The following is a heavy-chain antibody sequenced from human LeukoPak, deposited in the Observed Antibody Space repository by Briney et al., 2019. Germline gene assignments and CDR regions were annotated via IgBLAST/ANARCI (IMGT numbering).Heavy chain of an antibody. V-gene: IGHV3-30-3*01. CDR1: RFSFSTYT. D-gene: IGHD6-13*01. CDR2: ISYDGSNK. J-gene: IGHJ3*02. Sequence: GGSLRLSCAASRFSFSTYTMHWVRQAPGKGLEWVAVISYDGSNKYYAESVKGRFTISRDNSRNTLYLQMNSLRTEDTAVYSCAREQAAAGMGNDAFDIWGQGTMVTVS. CDR3: AREQAAAGMGNDAFDI.